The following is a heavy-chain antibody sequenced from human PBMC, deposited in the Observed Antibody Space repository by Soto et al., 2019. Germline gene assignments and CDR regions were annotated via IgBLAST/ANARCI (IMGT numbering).Heavy chain of an antibody. Sequence: GGYLRLSCAASGFTFDDYAMHWVRQAPGKGLEWVSGISWNSGSIGYADSVKGRFTISRDNAKNSLYLQMNSLRAEDTALYYCAKAHTAMFIGYWCPAPLLT. CDR2: ISWNSGSI. CDR1: GFTFDDYA. V-gene: IGHV3-9*01. D-gene: IGHD5-18*01. J-gene: IGHJ4*02. CDR3: AKAHTAMFIGY.